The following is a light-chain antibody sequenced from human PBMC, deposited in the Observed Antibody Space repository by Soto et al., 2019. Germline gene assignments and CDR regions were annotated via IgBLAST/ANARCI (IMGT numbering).Light chain of an antibody. CDR1: ESVSDQ. CDR2: DVS. Sequence: EIVLPQSPTTLSVSPGERGTLSCRASESVSDQLAWYQQKPGQAPRLLVYDVSNRAAGIPPRFSGAVSGTDFTLTISNVGSEDFAVYYCQQRSDWPWTFGQGTKVDIK. CDR3: QQRSDWPWT. V-gene: IGKV3-11*01. J-gene: IGKJ1*01.